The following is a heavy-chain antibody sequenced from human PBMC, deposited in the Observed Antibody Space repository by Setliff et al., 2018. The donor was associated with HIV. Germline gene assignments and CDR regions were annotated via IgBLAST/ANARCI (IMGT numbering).Heavy chain of an antibody. CDR1: YYSVNSDYH. Sequence: SETLSLTCVVSYYSVNSDYHWGWIRQSPGRGLQWIGHIYRSGSTYYNLSLGGRVTMSIDTSKDQFSLKLTSLTAADTAVYYCARGVVVVPVAREHYYYMDVWGKGTTVTVS. J-gene: IGHJ6*03. CDR3: ARGVVVVPVAREHYYYMDV. D-gene: IGHD2-2*01. CDR2: IYRSGST. V-gene: IGHV4-38-2*01.